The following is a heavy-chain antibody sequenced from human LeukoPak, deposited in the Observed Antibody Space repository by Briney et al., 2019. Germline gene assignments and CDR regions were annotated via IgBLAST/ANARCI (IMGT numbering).Heavy chain of an antibody. D-gene: IGHD3-3*01. CDR3: ARGELTAIFGVPISGGDY. CDR1: GYTFTSYN. Sequence: ASVKVSCKASGYTFTSYNLHWVRQAPGHGLEWMGIINPSSGTTKYAQKFQGRITMTRDTSTRTVDLELSTLRSDDTAVYYCARGELTAIFGVPISGGDYWGQGTLVIVSS. V-gene: IGHV1-46*01. CDR2: INPSSGTT. J-gene: IGHJ4*02.